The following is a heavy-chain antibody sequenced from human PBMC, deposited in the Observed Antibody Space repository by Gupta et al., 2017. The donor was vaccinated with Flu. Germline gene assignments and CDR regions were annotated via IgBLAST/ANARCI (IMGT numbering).Heavy chain of an antibody. CDR1: GFTFSDFY. J-gene: IGHJ4*02. D-gene: IGHD5-24*01. V-gene: IGHV3-11*01. Sequence: QVHLVESGGGLVKPGGSLRLSCAASGFTFSDFYMSWIRQAPGKGLEWISDISRSGSTINYADSVRGRFTISRDNAKNSLYLHMNTLRADDTARYYCTRRYGLGEGPCFDYWGQGTLVTVSS. CDR3: TRRYGLGEGPCFDY. CDR2: ISRSGSTI.